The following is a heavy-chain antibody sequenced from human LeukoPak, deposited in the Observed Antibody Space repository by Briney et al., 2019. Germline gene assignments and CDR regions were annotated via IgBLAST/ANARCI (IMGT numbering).Heavy chain of an antibody. J-gene: IGHJ4*02. CDR1: GGSISSYY. CDR3: ARGRYYESSGYFVYYFDY. CDR2: IYYSGST. Sequence: SETLSLTCTVSGGSISSYYWSWIRQPPGKGLEWIGYIYYSGSTNYNPSLKSRVTISVDTSKNQFSLKVTSVTAADTAVYYCARGRYYESSGYFVYYFDYWGQGTLVTVSS. D-gene: IGHD3-22*01. V-gene: IGHV4-59*01.